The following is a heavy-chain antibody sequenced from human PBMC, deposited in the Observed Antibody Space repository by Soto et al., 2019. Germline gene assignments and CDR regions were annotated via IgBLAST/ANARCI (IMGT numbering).Heavy chain of an antibody. CDR1: GYTFTSYA. Sequence: ASVKVSCKASGYTFTSYAMHWVRLAPGQRLEWMGWINAGNGNTKYSQKFQGRVTITRDTSASTAYMELSSLRSEDTAVYYCARVRYYDSSGYSRYGVAVWGQGTTVTVSS. CDR3: ARVRYYDSSGYSRYGVAV. CDR2: INAGNGNT. D-gene: IGHD3-22*01. J-gene: IGHJ6*02. V-gene: IGHV1-3*01.